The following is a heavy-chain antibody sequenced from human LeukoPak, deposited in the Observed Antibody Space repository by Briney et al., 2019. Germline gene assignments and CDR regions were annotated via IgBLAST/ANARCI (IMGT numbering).Heavy chain of an antibody. J-gene: IGHJ4*02. CDR3: ARHDGNWNREFDY. CDR2: MHYSGST. Sequence: SETLSLTCSVSGGSISSYYWSWIRQPPGKGLEWIGYMHYSGSTNYNPSLKSRVTISLDTSKNQFSLKLSSVTAADTAVYYCARHDGNWNREFDYWGQGTLVTVSS. D-gene: IGHD1-1*01. CDR1: GGSISSYY. V-gene: IGHV4-59*08.